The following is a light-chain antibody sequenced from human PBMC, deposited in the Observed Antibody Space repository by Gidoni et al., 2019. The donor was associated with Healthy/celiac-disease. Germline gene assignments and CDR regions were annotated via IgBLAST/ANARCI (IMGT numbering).Light chain of an antibody. J-gene: IGKJ3*01. CDR1: QSVSSY. V-gene: IGKV3-11*01. Sequence: EIVLTQSPATLSLSPGERATLSCRASQSVSSYLAWYQQKPGQAPRLLIYDASNRAPGIPARFSGSGSGTNFTLTISSLEPEDFAVYYCHQRSDWPTFGPXTKVDIK. CDR3: HQRSDWPT. CDR2: DAS.